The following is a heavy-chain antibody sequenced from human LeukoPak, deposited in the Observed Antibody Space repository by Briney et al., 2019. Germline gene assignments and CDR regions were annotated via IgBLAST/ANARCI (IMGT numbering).Heavy chain of an antibody. D-gene: IGHD4-11*01. J-gene: IGHJ6*03. CDR1: GFSFTTYR. CDR3: ARMPSYSNYAFYFMDV. V-gene: IGHV3-21*01. Sequence: GGSLRLSCAASGFSFTTYRMHWVRQAPGKGLEWVSSISSSGSLIKYADSLRGRFTISRDNAKNSVYLQMNSLTAEDTAVYYCARMPSYSNYAFYFMDVWGKGTTVTGSS. CDR2: ISSSGSLI.